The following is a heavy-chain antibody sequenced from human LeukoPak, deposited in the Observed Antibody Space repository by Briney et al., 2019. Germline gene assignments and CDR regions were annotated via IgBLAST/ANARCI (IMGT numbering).Heavy chain of an antibody. D-gene: IGHD6-13*01. CDR1: GGSISSSTYY. V-gene: IGHV4-39*07. J-gene: IGHJ3*02. Sequence: SETLSLTCTVSGGSISSSTYYWGWIRQPPGKGLEWIGGIYYSGSTYYNPSLKSRVTIAVDTSKNQFSLKLSSVTAADTAVYYCARKDSTSDAFDIWGQGTMVTVSS. CDR2: IYYSGST. CDR3: ARKDSTSDAFDI.